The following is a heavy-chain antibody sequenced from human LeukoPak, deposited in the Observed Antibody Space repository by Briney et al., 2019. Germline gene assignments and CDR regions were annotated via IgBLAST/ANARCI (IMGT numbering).Heavy chain of an antibody. CDR3: ARYGDYRYYFDY. J-gene: IGHJ4*02. Sequence: PSETLSLTCTVSGGSISSYYWCWIRQPPGKGLEWIGYIYYSGSTNYNPSPKSRVTISVDTSKNQFSLKLSSVTAADTAVYYCARYGDYRYYFDYWGQGTLVTVSS. CDR1: GGSISSYY. CDR2: IYYSGST. V-gene: IGHV4-59*08. D-gene: IGHD4-17*01.